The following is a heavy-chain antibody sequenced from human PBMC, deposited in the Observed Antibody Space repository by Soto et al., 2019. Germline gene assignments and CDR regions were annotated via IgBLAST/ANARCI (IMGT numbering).Heavy chain of an antibody. CDR2: IYYSGST. D-gene: IGHD4-17*01. Sequence: SETLSLTCTVSGGSISSGGYYWSWIRQHPGKGLEWIGYIYYSGSTYYNPSLKNRVTISVDTSKNQFSLKLSSVTAADTAVYYCAREDPSGRYGDYVITGFDPWGQGTLVTVSS. CDR3: AREDPSGRYGDYVITGFDP. V-gene: IGHV4-31*03. CDR1: GGSISSGGYY. J-gene: IGHJ5*02.